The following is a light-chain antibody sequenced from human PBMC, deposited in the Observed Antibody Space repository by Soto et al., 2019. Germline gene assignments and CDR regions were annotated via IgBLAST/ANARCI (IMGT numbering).Light chain of an antibody. V-gene: IGKV1-8*01. CDR2: DAS. Sequence: AIRMTHSPSSLSASTGDRVTVTCRASQGISSYLAWYQQKPGKAPKVLIYDASTLKSGVPSRFSGSGSGTDFTLTISSLQPDDFAIYYCQQYNSYWTFGQGTKVDIK. J-gene: IGKJ1*01. CDR3: QQYNSYWT. CDR1: QGISSY.